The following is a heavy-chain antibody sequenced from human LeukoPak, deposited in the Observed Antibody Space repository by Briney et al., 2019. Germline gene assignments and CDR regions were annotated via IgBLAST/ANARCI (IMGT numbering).Heavy chain of an antibody. V-gene: IGHV4-39*07. CDR1: GGSISSSSYY. Sequence: SETLSLTCTVSGGSISSSSYYWGWIRQPPGKGLEWIGSIYYSGSTYYNPSLKSRVTISVDTSKNQFSLKLSSVTAADTAVYYCARGNYYDSSGYERVAGSAFDIWGQGTMVTVSS. CDR2: IYYSGST. CDR3: ARGNYYDSSGYERVAGSAFDI. D-gene: IGHD3-22*01. J-gene: IGHJ3*02.